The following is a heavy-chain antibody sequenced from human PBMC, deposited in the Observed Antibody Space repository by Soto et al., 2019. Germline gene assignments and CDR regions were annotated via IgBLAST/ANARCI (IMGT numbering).Heavy chain of an antibody. D-gene: IGHD4-17*01. CDR3: ARHRPYGDLRPFDY. J-gene: IGHJ4*02. CDR2: IYYSGST. V-gene: IGHV4-39*01. CDR1: GGSISSSSYY. Sequence: QLQLQESGPGLVKPSETLSLTCTVSGGSISSSSYYWGWIRQPPGKGLAWIGSIYYSGSTYYNPSLKSRATISVDTSKNQFSLKLSSVTAADTAVYYCARHRPYGDLRPFDYWGQGILVTVSS.